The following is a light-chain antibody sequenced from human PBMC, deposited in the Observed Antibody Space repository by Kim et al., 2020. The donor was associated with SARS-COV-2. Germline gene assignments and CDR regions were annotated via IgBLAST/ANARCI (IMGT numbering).Light chain of an antibody. CDR3: SSYTSSSTFV. CDR1: SSVVGGYNY. Sequence: GQSITISFTGTSSVVGGYNYVTWYQQHPGKAPKLMIYDVSKRPSGVSNRFSGSKSGNTASLTISGLQAEDEADYYCSSYTSSSTFVFGTGTKVTVL. V-gene: IGLV2-14*04. J-gene: IGLJ1*01. CDR2: DVS.